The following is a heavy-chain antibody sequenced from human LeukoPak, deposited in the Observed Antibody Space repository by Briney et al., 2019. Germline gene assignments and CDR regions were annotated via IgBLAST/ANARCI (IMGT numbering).Heavy chain of an antibody. V-gene: IGHV3-64D*06. Sequence: WGALRLSCSASGFPFSSYAMHWVRQAPGKGLVYVSAISSNGGSTYYADSVKGRFTISRDNSKNTLYLQMSSLRAEDTAVYYCVKGYCGGDCYFDYWGQGTLVTVSS. CDR3: VKGYCGGDCYFDY. J-gene: IGHJ4*02. CDR2: ISSNGGST. D-gene: IGHD2-21*02. CDR1: GFPFSSYA.